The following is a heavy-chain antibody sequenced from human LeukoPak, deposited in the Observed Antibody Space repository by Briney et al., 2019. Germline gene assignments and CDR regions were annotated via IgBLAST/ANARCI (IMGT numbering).Heavy chain of an antibody. V-gene: IGHV3-21*01. J-gene: IGHJ4*02. CDR1: GFTFSSYS. D-gene: IGHD6-6*01. CDR3: ARDVEYSRSSSFFDY. CDR2: ISSSGTYV. Sequence: GGSLRLSCAASGFTFSSYSMNWVRQAPGKGLEWVSSISSSGTYVYYADSVKGRFTISRDNAKNSLSLQMNSLRADDAAVYYCARDVEYSRSSSFFDYWGQGTLVTVSS.